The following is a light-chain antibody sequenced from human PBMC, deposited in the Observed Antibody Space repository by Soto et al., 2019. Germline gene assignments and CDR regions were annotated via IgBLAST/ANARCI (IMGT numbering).Light chain of an antibody. V-gene: IGKV3-15*01. J-gene: IGKJ1*01. CDR3: QHYNTWPWT. Sequence: VMTQSPATLSVSPGERASLSCRASQSVNSNLAWYQQKLGQAPRVLIYGASTRATGIPARFSGSGSGAEFILTISSLQSEDFAVYYCQHYNTWPWTFGQGTKVDIK. CDR2: GAS. CDR1: QSVNSN.